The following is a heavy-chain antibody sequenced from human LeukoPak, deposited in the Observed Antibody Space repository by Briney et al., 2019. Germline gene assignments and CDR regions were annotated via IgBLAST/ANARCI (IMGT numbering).Heavy chain of an antibody. CDR3: ARGSATGWPDFLDY. D-gene: IGHD2-15*01. J-gene: IGHJ4*02. Sequence: GRSLRLSCAASGFTFSSYGMHWVRQAPGKGLEWVSVIYSGGSTYYADSVKGRFTISRHNSKNTLYLQMNSLRVEDTAVYYCARGSATGWPDFLDYWGQGSLVTVSS. CDR1: GFTFSSYG. CDR2: IYSGGST. V-gene: IGHV3-NL1*01.